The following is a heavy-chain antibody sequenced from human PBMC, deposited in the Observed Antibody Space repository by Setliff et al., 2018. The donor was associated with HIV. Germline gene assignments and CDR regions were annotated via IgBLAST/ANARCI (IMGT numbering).Heavy chain of an antibody. V-gene: IGHV4-4*07. CDR3: ARSPRIGVAGEFEY. J-gene: IGHJ4*02. CDR1: GGSISSYY. Sequence: SETLSLTCTVSGGSISSYYWSWIRQPAGKGLEWIGRIYTSGSVNYNHSVNSRVTISVDKSKKQFSLKVNSVTAADTAVYYCARSPRIGVAGEFEYWGQGTLVTVSS. D-gene: IGHD6-19*01. CDR2: IYTSGSV.